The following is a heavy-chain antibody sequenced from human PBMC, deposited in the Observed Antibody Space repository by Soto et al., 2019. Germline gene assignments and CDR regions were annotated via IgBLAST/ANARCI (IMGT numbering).Heavy chain of an antibody. CDR3: ARDIVVIPTARPNDAFDI. CDR1: GFTFSDFY. V-gene: IGHV3-11*05. D-gene: IGHD2-2*02. Sequence: QVQLVESGGGLVKPGGSLRISCAASGFTFSDFYMSWFRQAPGKGLAWVSYISSSSGYTNYADSVKGRFTISRDNAKNSLYLQMSSLRAEDTALYYCARDIVVIPTARPNDAFDIWGQGTMVTVSS. J-gene: IGHJ3*02. CDR2: ISSSSGYT.